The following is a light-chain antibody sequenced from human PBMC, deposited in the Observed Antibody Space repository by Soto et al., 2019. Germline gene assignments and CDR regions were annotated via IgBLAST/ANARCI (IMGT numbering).Light chain of an antibody. Sequence: EIVLTQSPGTLSLSPGERATLSCRASQSISSSYLAWYQLRPGQAPRLLIYGASSRTTGTPDRFSGSGSGTDFTLTISRLEPEDFAVYYCQQRKTFGQGTNLEIK. CDR2: GAS. CDR3: QQRKT. V-gene: IGKV3-20*01. J-gene: IGKJ2*01. CDR1: QSISSSY.